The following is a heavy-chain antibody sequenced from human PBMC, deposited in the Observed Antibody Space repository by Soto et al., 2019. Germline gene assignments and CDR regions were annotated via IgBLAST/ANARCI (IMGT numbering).Heavy chain of an antibody. CDR2: ISGSGGST. D-gene: IGHD3-3*01. CDR1: GFTFSSYA. CDR3: AKDFRRYDFWSGSGPAFDI. V-gene: IGHV3-23*01. Sequence: PGGSLRLSCAASGFTFSSYAMSWVRQAPGKGLEWVSAISGSGGSTYYADSVKGRFTISRDNSKNTLFLQMNSLGAEDTAVYYCAKDFRRYDFWSGSGPAFDIWGQGTMVTVSS. J-gene: IGHJ3*02.